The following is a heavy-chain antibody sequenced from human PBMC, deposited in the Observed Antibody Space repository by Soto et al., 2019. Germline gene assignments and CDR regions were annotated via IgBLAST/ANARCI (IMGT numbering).Heavy chain of an antibody. Sequence: SQTLSLTCAISGDSVSSNSAAWNWIRQSPSRGLEWLGRTYYRSKWYNDYAVSVKSRITINPDTSKNQFSLQLNSVTPEDTAVYYCARDLSITIFGVVGVGASYYYYYGMDVWGQGTTVTVSS. D-gene: IGHD3-3*01. J-gene: IGHJ6*02. CDR3: ARDLSITIFGVVGVGASYYYYYGMDV. V-gene: IGHV6-1*01. CDR1: GDSVSSNSAA. CDR2: TYYRSKWYN.